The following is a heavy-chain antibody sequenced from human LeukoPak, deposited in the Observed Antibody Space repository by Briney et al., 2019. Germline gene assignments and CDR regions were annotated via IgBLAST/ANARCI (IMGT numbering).Heavy chain of an antibody. CDR2: IIPILNTA. V-gene: IGHV1-69*04. Sequence: GAAVKVSCKASGGGSNYAINWVRQARGPGGEGMGRIIPILNTANSAEKFQGRVTITADKFTNTAYMELSSLRSEDTAIYYCARAHSGYDVKYFAYWGQGTLVTVSS. CDR1: GGGSNYA. J-gene: IGHJ4*02. CDR3: ARAHSGYDVKYFAY. D-gene: IGHD5-12*01.